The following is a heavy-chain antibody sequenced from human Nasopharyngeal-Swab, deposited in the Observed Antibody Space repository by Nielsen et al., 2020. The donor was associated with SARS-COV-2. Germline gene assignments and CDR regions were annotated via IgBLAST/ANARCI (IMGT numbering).Heavy chain of an antibody. Sequence: PGKGLEWIGEINHSGSTNYNPSLKSRVTISVDTSENQFSLKLSSVTAADTAVYYCASVGSSSWYQLWFDPWGQGTLVTVSS. CDR3: ASVGSSSWYQLWFDP. D-gene: IGHD6-13*01. V-gene: IGHV4-34*01. CDR2: INHSGST. J-gene: IGHJ5*02.